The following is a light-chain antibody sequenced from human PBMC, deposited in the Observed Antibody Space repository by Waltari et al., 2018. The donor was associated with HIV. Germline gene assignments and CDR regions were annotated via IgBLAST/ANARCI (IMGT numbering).Light chain of an antibody. CDR1: QTIASY. CDR2: AAS. Sequence: DIQMTQSPSSLSASVGDRVNITCRASQTIASYLNWYQQKPGKAPNLLIYAASSLQSGVPSRFSGSGSGTYFTLTISSLQPEDFATYYCQQSYRAPPTFGQGTKVEIK. V-gene: IGKV1-39*01. J-gene: IGKJ1*01. CDR3: QQSYRAPPT.